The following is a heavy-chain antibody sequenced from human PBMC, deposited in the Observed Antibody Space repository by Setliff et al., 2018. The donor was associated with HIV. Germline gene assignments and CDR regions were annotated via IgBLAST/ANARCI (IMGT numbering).Heavy chain of an antibody. J-gene: IGHJ3*02. D-gene: IGHD4-17*01. CDR2: IFHTGST. V-gene: IGHV4-38-2*02. Sequence: PSETLSLTCAVSGYSVSSGYFWGWIRQPPGKGLEWIGSIFHTGSTYYNPSLKSRVTISVDTSKNQFSLRLNSVTAADTAVYYCAREQTTETTMGFAFDIWGQGTVVTVSS. CDR3: AREQTTETTMGFAFDI. CDR1: GYSVSSGYF.